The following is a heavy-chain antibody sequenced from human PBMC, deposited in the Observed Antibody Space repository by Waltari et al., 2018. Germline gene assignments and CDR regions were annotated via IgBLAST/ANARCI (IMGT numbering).Heavy chain of an antibody. CDR1: GGSFSGYY. J-gene: IGHJ6*02. Sequence: QVQLQQWGAGLLKPSETLSLTCAVYGGSFSGYYWSWIRQPPGKGLEWIGEINHSGSTNSTPSPKSRVTISVDTSKNQFSLKLSSVTAADTAVYYCARGDYDFWSGLRGAYYYGMDVWGQGTTVTVSS. CDR2: INHSGST. V-gene: IGHV4-34*01. D-gene: IGHD3-3*01. CDR3: ARGDYDFWSGLRGAYYYGMDV.